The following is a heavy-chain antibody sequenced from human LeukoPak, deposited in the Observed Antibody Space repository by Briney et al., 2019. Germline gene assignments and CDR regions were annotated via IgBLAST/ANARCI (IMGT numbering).Heavy chain of an antibody. V-gene: IGHV4-61*10. J-gene: IGHJ4*02. Sequence: SETLSLTCTVSGGSISSGSYYWGWIRQPAGKGLEWIGRIYKSGSTNYNPSLKSRVTVSVDTSKNQFSLKLSSVTAADTAVYYCASSPVWRIAAVVAFDYWGQGTLVTVSS. CDR3: ASSPVWRIAAVVAFDY. CDR1: GGSISSGSYY. D-gene: IGHD6-6*01. CDR2: IYKSGST.